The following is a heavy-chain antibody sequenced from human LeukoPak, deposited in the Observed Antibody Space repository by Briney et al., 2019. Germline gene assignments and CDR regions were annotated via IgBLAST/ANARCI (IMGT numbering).Heavy chain of an antibody. J-gene: IGHJ4*02. D-gene: IGHD3-3*02. CDR1: GFTFSSYG. CDR3: ARAPSNAHFDY. Sequence: GGSLRLSCAASGFTFSSYGMSWVRQAPGKGLEWVSLIYSGGSTYYADSVKGRFTISRDNSNNTVYLQMNSLRADDTAVYYCARAPSNAHFDYWGQGTLVTVSS. CDR2: IYSGGST. V-gene: IGHV3-66*01.